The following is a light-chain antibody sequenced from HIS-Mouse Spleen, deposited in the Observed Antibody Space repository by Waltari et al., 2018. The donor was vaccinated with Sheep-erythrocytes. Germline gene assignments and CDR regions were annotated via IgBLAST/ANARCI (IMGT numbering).Light chain of an antibody. CDR3: NSRDSSGNHLV. CDR2: GKN. V-gene: IGLV3-19*01. J-gene: IGLJ2*01. Sequence: SSELTQDPAVSVALGQTVRLTCHGDSLRSYYASWYQQKPGQAPVLVIYGKNNRPSGFPDRFSGSSSGNTASLTITGAQAEDEADYYCNSRDSSGNHLVFGGGTKLTVL. CDR1: SLRSYY.